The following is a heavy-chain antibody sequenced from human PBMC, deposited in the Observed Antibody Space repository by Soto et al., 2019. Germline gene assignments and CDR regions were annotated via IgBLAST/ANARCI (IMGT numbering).Heavy chain of an antibody. CDR1: GYAFTGYY. CDR2: INPNSGGT. CDR3: ARCYGGNWYFDL. Sequence: QVQLVQSGAEVKKPGASVKVSCKASGYAFTGYYMNWVRHAPGQGLEWMAWINPNSGGTNYAQKVQGWVTMTRDTFISTAYMELSRLRSDDTAVYYCARCYGGNWYFDLWGRGTLVTVSS. J-gene: IGHJ2*01. V-gene: IGHV1-2*04. D-gene: IGHD4-17*01.